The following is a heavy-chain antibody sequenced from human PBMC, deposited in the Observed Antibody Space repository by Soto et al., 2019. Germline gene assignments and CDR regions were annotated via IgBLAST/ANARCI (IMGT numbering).Heavy chain of an antibody. V-gene: IGHV4-39*01. CDR2: IYYSGST. CDR1: GGSISSSSYY. Sequence: SETLSLTCTVSGGSISSSSYYWGWIRQPPGKGLKWIGSIYYSGSTYYNPSLKSRVTISVDTSKNQFSLKLSSVTAADTAVYYCARHPARLLTKSGCSYGSGRNYYYYGMDVWGQGTTVTVS. CDR3: ARHPARLLTKSGCSYGSGRNYYYYGMDV. J-gene: IGHJ6*02. D-gene: IGHD5-18*01.